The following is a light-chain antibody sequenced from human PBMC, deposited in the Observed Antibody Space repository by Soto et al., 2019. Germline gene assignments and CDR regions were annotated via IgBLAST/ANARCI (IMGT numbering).Light chain of an antibody. CDR3: QHYYSYTWT. CDR1: QSISSW. CDR2: DAS. Sequence: DIQMTQSPSTLSASVGDRVTITCRASQSISSWLAWYQQKPGKAPKLLIYDASSLESGVPSRFSGSGSGTEFTLTISSLQPDDFSTYYCQHYYSYTWTFGQGTKVEIK. V-gene: IGKV1-5*01. J-gene: IGKJ1*01.